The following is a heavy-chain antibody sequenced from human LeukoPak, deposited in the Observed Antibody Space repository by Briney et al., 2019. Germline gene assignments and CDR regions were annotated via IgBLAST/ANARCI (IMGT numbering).Heavy chain of an antibody. CDR3: VRELVVGPAEYFQH. CDR1: GFTFSSYS. Sequence: GGSLRLSCAASGFTFSSYSMNWVRQAPGKGPEWVANIKEDGSEKYYVDSVKGRFTISRDNAKNSLHLQMNSLRAEDMAMYYCVRELVVGPAEYFQHWGQGTLVTVSS. J-gene: IGHJ1*01. V-gene: IGHV3-7*01. D-gene: IGHD2-8*02. CDR2: IKEDGSEK.